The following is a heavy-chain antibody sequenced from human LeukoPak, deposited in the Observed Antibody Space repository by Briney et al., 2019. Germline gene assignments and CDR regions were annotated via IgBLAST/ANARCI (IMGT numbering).Heavy chain of an antibody. CDR1: GDSISSGAYY. Sequence: SETLSLTCTVSGDSISSGAYYWSWIRQHPGKGLEWIGYIYYSGSTDYNPSLKSRVTVSVDKSNKQFSLKLGSVTAADTAVYYCARGGYDFWSGYSNDAFDIWGQGTMVTVSS. CDR2: IYYSGST. J-gene: IGHJ3*02. D-gene: IGHD3-3*01. CDR3: ARGGYDFWSGYSNDAFDI. V-gene: IGHV4-31*03.